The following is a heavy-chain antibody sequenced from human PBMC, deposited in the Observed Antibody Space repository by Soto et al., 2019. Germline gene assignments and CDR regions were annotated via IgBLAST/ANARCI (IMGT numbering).Heavy chain of an antibody. CDR2: IWYDGSNK. V-gene: IGHV3-33*01. J-gene: IGHJ6*02. Sequence: QVQVVESGGGVVQPGRSLRLSCTASGFTFSGHAMHWVRQPPGKGLEWVAQIWYDGSNKYYADSVKGRFTISRDNSKNTLYVQMXSXRVEDTAVYYCARDGQSLAPYALDVWGQGTSVTVSS. CDR3: ARDGQSLAPYALDV. D-gene: IGHD6-19*01. CDR1: GFTFSGHA.